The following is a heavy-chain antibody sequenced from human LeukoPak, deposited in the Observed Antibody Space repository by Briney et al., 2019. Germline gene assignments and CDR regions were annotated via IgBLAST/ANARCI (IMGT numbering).Heavy chain of an antibody. D-gene: IGHD3-10*01. J-gene: IGHJ1*01. V-gene: IGHV3-30*02. Sequence: GGSLRLSCAASGFTFSSYGMHWVRQAPDKGLEWVAFIRYDGSNKYYADSVKGRFTISRDNSKNTLYLQMNSLRAEDTAVYYCAKDLMRDRWFGESWGQGTLVTVSS. CDR1: GFTFSSYG. CDR2: IRYDGSNK. CDR3: AKDLMRDRWFGES.